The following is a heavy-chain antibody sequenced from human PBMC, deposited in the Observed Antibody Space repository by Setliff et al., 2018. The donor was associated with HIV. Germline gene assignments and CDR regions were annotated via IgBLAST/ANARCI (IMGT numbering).Heavy chain of an antibody. Sequence: SETLSLTCTVSGGSISGDFWTWIRQPAGEGLEWIGRTHASGTTQCEPSLKNLCSMSIDTSKNQFSLKLSSVTAADTAVYYCARQTATGTSATFDSWGQGSLVTVSS. CDR2: THASGTT. J-gene: IGHJ4*02. CDR1: GGSISGDF. CDR3: ARQTATGTSATFDS. D-gene: IGHD2-21*02. V-gene: IGHV4-4*07.